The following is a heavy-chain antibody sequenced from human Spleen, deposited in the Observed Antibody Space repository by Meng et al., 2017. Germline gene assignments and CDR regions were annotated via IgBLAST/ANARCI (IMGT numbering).Heavy chain of an antibody. J-gene: IGHJ4*02. CDR2: ISASTGST. CDR1: GFTFSNYA. V-gene: IGHV3-23*01. CDR3: ATHYDSSGYAYLDY. D-gene: IGHD3-22*01. Sequence: LSLTCAASGFTFSNYAMSWVRQAPGKGLEWVSRISASTGSTYYADSVKGRFTISRDNYKNTLYLQMNSLRAEDRAVYYCATHYDSSGYAYLDYWGQGTLVTVSS.